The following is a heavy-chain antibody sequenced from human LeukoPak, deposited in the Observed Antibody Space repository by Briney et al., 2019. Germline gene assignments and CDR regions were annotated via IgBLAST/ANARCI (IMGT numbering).Heavy chain of an antibody. CDR2: INPNSGGT. D-gene: IGHD6-13*01. CDR1: GCTFTSYY. CDR3: AKLHSSSWYGGEYFQH. V-gene: IGHV1-2*02. Sequence: ASVKVSCKASGCTFTSYYMHWVRQAPGQGLEWMGWINPNSGGTNYVQKFQGRVTMTRDTSISTAYMELSRLRSDDTAVYYCAKLHSSSWYGGEYFQHWGQGTLVTVSS. J-gene: IGHJ1*01.